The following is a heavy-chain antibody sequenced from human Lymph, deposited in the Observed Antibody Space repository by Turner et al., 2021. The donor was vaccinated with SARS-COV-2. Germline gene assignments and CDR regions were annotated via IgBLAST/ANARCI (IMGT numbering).Heavy chain of an antibody. D-gene: IGHD3-3*01. V-gene: IGHV5-51*01. CDR2: IYPGDSDT. CDR1: GHSFTIYW. J-gene: IGHJ4*02. CDR3: ARREWGGSLGHIDY. Sequence: EVQLVQSGAEVTEPAAPLKISCRPPGHSFTIYWIGWMRQMPGKGLEWMGIIYPGDSDTRYSPSFQGQVTISADKSISTAYQQWSSRKASDTAKYYCARREWGGSLGHIDYWGQGTLVTVSA.